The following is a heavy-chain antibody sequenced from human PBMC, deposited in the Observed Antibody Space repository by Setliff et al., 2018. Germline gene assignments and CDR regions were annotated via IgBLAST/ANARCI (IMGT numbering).Heavy chain of an antibody. V-gene: IGHV4-38-2*02. J-gene: IGHJ3*01. Sequence: SETLSLTCAVSGYSISNGFYWGWIRQSPVKGLEWIGSLFDGGSAYYSPSLKSRASISLDASKNRFALKLTSATAADTAVYYCARDPHYDPTYSLPGHAFDFWGQGIMVT. CDR1: GYSISNGFY. D-gene: IGHD3-22*01. CDR3: ARDPHYDPTYSLPGHAFDF. CDR2: LFDGGSA.